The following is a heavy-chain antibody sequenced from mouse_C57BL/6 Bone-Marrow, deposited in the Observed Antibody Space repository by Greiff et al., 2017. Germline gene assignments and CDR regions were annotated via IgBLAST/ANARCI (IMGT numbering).Heavy chain of an antibody. J-gene: IGHJ3*01. CDR2: IYPGNGDT. V-gene: IGHV1-12*01. Sequence: QVQLKESGAELLRPGASVKMSCKASGYTFTSYNMHWVKQTPRQGLEWIGAIYPGNGDTSYNQKFKGKATLTVDKSSSTAYMQLSSLTSEDSAVYFCARGGYYDYDGWAWFAYWGPGTLVTVSA. D-gene: IGHD2-4*01. CDR3: ARGGYYDYDGWAWFAY. CDR1: GYTFTSYN.